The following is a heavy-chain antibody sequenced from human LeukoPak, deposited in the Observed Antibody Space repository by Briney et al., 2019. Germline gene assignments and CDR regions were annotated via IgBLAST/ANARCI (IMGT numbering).Heavy chain of an antibody. Sequence: GGSLRLSCAASGFTFSSYWMHWVRQAPGKGLEWVTSISSSSSYIYYADSVKGRFTISRDNAKNSLYLQMNSLRAEDTAVYYCARDGSSGWQVPFDYWGQGTLVTVSS. V-gene: IGHV3-21*01. CDR1: GFTFSSYW. D-gene: IGHD6-19*01. CDR2: ISSSSSYI. J-gene: IGHJ4*02. CDR3: ARDGSSGWQVPFDY.